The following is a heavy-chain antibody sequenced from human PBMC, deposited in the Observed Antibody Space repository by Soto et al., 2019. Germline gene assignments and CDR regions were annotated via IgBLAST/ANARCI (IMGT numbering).Heavy chain of an antibody. CDR3: VKGGWLDF. Sequence: EVQLLESGGGLVQPGGSLRLSCAASGFSFSTFEMSWVRQAPGRGLEWVSFISDDGSRTYYPDAVKGRFTISRDNSKHTLYLQMNSLTAEDTAVYACVKGGWLDFWGQGTLVTVSS. D-gene: IGHD3-16*01. CDR1: GFSFSTFE. V-gene: IGHV3-23*01. CDR2: ISDDGSRT. J-gene: IGHJ5*01.